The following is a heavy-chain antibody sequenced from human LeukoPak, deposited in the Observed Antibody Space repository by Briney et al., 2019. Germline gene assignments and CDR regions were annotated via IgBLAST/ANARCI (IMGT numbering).Heavy chain of an antibody. V-gene: IGHV4-59*08. Sequence: SETLSLTCTVSGVSISGYYWIWIRQPPGRSLEYVASILYRESFSYGGTTFYNPSLQSRVTVSVDTSKNAFSLRLNSVTAADTAVYYCARHGFLEEEGYDYWGQGILVTVSS. CDR1: GVSISGYY. CDR2: ILYRESFSYGGTT. J-gene: IGHJ4*02. CDR3: ARHGFLEEEGYDY. D-gene: IGHD2-2*03.